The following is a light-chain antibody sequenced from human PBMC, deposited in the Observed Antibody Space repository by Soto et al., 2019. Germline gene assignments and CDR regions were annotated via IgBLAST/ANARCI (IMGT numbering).Light chain of an antibody. Sequence: EIVLTQSPGTLSLSPGDRATLSCRASHSINTSFLAWFQQKPGQAPRLLIYAASTRATGIPDRFSGSASETDFSLTINRLEPEDSAVYYCRQYGSAPFSLRPGTKVDIK. J-gene: IGKJ3*01. CDR1: HSINTSF. CDR3: RQYGSAPFS. V-gene: IGKV3-20*01. CDR2: AAS.